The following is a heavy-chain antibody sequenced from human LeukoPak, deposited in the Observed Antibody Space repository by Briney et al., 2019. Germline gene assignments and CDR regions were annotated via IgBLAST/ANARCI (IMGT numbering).Heavy chain of an antibody. CDR1: GGSFSGYY. CDR2: MLDTVTT. Sequence: SETLSLTCAVYGGSFSGYYWSWIRQPPGKGLEWIGYMLDTVTTKDNPSLKSRFTLSADTSKNQFSLRLTSVTAADTAVYYCATIKRGNIFGYIDFWGQGIPVTVSS. D-gene: IGHD5-18*01. V-gene: IGHV4-34*10. J-gene: IGHJ4*02. CDR3: ATIKRGNIFGYIDF.